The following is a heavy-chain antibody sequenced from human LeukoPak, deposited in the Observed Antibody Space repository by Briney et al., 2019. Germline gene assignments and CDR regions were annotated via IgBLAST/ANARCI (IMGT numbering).Heavy chain of an antibody. CDR1: GFTFSSYA. CDR2: ISGSGGGT. V-gene: IGHV3-23*01. Sequence: GGSLRLSCAASGFTFSSYAMNWVRQAPGKGLEWVSGISGSGGGTYYADSVKGRFTISRDNSKNMLFLQMNSLRAEDTAVYYCAKGRDSTSCYDNWGQGTLVTVSS. D-gene: IGHD2-2*01. CDR3: AKGRDSTSCYDN. J-gene: IGHJ4*02.